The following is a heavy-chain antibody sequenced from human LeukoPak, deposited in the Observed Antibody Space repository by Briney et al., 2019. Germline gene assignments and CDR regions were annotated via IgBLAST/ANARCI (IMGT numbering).Heavy chain of an antibody. J-gene: IGHJ4*02. CDR2: IKLDGSEK. CDR3: ARSLTTLTYEGY. Sequence: GGSLRLSCVASGFTFGKYWTSWVRQAPGKGLEWVANIKLDGSEKNYVDSVKGRFTVSRDNAKNSLFLQMNSLRAEDTAIYYCARSLTTLTYEGYWGQGTLVTVSS. V-gene: IGHV3-7*01. D-gene: IGHD1-1*01. CDR1: GFTFGKYW.